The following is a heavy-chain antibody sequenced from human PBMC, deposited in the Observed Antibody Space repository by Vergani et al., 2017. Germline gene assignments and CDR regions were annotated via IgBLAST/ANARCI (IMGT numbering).Heavy chain of an antibody. D-gene: IGHD2-2*01. CDR2: ISAYNGNT. Sequence: QVQLVQSGAEVKKPGASVKVSCKASGYTFTSYGISWVRQAPGQGLEWMGWISAYNGNTNYAQKLQGRVTMNTDTSTSTAYMELRSLRSDDTAVYYCARDPDIVVVPAAPYYYYYYGMDVWGQGP. CDR1: GYTFTSYG. J-gene: IGHJ6*02. CDR3: ARDPDIVVVPAAPYYYYYYGMDV. V-gene: IGHV1-18*04.